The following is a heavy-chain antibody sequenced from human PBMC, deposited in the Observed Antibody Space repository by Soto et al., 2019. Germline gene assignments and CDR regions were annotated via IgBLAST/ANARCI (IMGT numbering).Heavy chain of an antibody. J-gene: IGHJ6*02. V-gene: IGHV4-34*01. D-gene: IGHD3-10*01. CDR2: INHSRNT. CDR3: ARATMGYNYYYYYGMDV. Sequence: SETLSLTCAVYGGSLSGYYWSWIRQTPGKGLEWIGEINHSRNTNYNPSLKSRVTISVDTSKNQFSLKLSSVTAADTAVYYCARATMGYNYYYYYGMDVWGQGTTVTVSS. CDR1: GGSLSGYY.